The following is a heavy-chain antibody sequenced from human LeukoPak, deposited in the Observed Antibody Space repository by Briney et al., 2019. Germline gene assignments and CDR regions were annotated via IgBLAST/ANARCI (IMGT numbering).Heavy chain of an antibody. J-gene: IGHJ4*02. Sequence: PSETLSLTCTVSGYSISSGYYWGWIRQPPGKGLEWIGSIYHSGSTYYNPSLKSRVTISVDTSKNQFSLKLSSVTAADTAVYYCARGFFEGYFDYWGQGTLVTVSS. CDR3: ARGFFEGYFDY. V-gene: IGHV4-38-2*02. D-gene: IGHD3-3*01. CDR1: GYSISSGYY. CDR2: IYHSGST.